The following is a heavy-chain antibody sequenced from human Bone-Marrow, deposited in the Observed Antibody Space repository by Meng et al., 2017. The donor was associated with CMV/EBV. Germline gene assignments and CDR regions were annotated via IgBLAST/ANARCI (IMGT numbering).Heavy chain of an antibody. CDR3: AREPLIGDIVVVPAALGSWFDP. V-gene: IGHV4-39*07. CDR2: IYYSART. CDR1: GGPITSSNSY. Sequence: SETLSLTCTVSGGPITSSNSYWGWIRQPPGEGLEWIGSIYYSARTYHNPSFKSRVTISVDTSKNQFSLRLGSVTAADTAVYYCAREPLIGDIVVVPAALGSWFDPWGQGTLVTVSS. J-gene: IGHJ5*02. D-gene: IGHD2-2*01.